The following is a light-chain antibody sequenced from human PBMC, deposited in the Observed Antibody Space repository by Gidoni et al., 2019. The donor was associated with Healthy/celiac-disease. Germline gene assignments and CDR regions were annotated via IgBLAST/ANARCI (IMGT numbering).Light chain of an antibody. V-gene: IGLV3-25*03. CDR2: KDS. CDR3: QSADSSGTYYV. CDR1: ALPKKY. Sequence: SYELTQPPSVSVSPGQTARITCSGDALPKKYAYWYQQKPGQAPVLVLYKDSERPSVIPERFSGSSSGTTVTLTISGVQAEDEADYYCQSADSSGTYYVFGTGTKVTVL. J-gene: IGLJ1*01.